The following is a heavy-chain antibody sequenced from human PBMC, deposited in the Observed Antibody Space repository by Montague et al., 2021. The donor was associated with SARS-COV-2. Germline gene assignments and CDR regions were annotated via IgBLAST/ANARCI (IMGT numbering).Heavy chain of an antibody. J-gene: IGHJ6*02. Sequence: PVLVKPTQTLTLTCTVSGPSLSTSGVAVNWIRQPPGKALEWVALIYWDDDRVYSPSLKDRLTITKDNSRNQVVLTMTNMDPVDTATYYCAHFGYYYYYGMDVWGRGTLVTVSS. CDR3: AHFGYYYYYGMDV. V-gene: IGHV2-5*02. CDR1: GPSLSTSGVA. CDR2: IYWDDDR. D-gene: IGHD3-16*01.